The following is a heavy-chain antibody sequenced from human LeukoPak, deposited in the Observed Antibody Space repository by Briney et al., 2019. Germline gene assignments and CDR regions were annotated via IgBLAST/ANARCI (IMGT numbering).Heavy chain of an antibody. CDR2: IKQDGSEK. Sequence: GGSLRLSCAASGFTFSSYWMSWVRQAPGKGLEWVANIKQDGSEKYYVGSVKGRFTISRDNDKNSLYLQMNSLRAEDTAVYYCASQITMVRGVKEYYFDYWGQGTLVTVSS. D-gene: IGHD3-10*01. CDR1: GFTFSSYW. V-gene: IGHV3-7*01. J-gene: IGHJ4*02. CDR3: ASQITMVRGVKEYYFDY.